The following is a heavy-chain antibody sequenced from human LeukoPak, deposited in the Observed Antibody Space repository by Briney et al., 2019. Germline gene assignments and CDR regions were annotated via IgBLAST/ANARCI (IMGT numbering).Heavy chain of an antibody. J-gene: IGHJ4*02. V-gene: IGHV4-34*01. Sequence: PSETLSLTCAVYGGSFSGYYWSWIRQPPGKGLEWIGEINHSGSTNYNPSLKSRVTISVDTSKNQFSLKLSSVTAADTAVYYCARRRGVRELRRPYFDYWGQGTLVTVSS. CDR2: INHSGST. CDR3: ARRRGVRELRRPYFDY. CDR1: GGSFSGYY. D-gene: IGHD1-26*01.